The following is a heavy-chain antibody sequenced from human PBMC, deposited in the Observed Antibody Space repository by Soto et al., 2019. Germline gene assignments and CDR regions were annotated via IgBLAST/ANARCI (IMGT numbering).Heavy chain of an antibody. V-gene: IGHV4-59*08. CDR2: IYYSGST. Sequence: PSETLSLTCTVSGGSISSYYWSWIRQPPGKGLEWIGYIYYSGSTNYSPSLKSQVTISVDTSKNQFSLKLSSVTAADTAVYYCARRPWEVGGYCSGGSCGWFDPWGQGTLVTVSS. D-gene: IGHD2-15*01. CDR1: GGSISSYY. J-gene: IGHJ5*02. CDR3: ARRPWEVGGYCSGGSCGWFDP.